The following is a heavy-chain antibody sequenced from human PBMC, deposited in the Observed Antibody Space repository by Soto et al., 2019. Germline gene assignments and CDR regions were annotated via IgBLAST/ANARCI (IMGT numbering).Heavy chain of an antibody. J-gene: IGHJ4*02. CDR3: ARSGGSYYGSLSYFDC. CDR1: GGTLSSYA. D-gene: IGHD1-26*01. V-gene: IGHV1-69*01. Sequence: QVQLVQSGAEVKKPGSSVKVSCKASGGTLSSYAISWVRQAPGQGLEWMGGIIPIFGTANYAQKFQGRVTITADESTSTAYIELSSLRSEDTAVYYCARSGGSYYGSLSYFDCWGQGTLVTVSS. CDR2: IIPIFGTA.